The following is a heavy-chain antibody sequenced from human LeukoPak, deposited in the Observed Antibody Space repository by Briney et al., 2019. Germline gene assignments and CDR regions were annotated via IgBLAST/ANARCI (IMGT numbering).Heavy chain of an antibody. CDR3: AITGAFDF. J-gene: IGHJ3*01. V-gene: IGHV1-2*02. CDR2: INPNSGDT. Sequence: ASVKVSCKASGYTFTGYYIHWVRRAPGQGLEWMGWINPNSGDTNYAQRFQGRVTETRDTSIRTAYMELSRLRSDDSAVYYCAITGAFDFWGQGTRVTVSS. D-gene: IGHD1-14*01. CDR1: GYTFTGYY.